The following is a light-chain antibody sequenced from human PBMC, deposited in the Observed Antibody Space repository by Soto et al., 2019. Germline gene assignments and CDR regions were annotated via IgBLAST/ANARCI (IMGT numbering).Light chain of an antibody. Sequence: QSALTQPASVSGSPGQSITISCTGTISDVGSYDLVSWYQQHPGKAPKLMIYEGSKRPSGVSSRFSGSKSGNTASLTISGLQAEDEADYYCCSYAGSSTSWVFSGGTKVTVL. CDR3: CSYAGSSTSWV. CDR2: EGS. V-gene: IGLV2-23*01. J-gene: IGLJ3*02. CDR1: ISDVGSYDL.